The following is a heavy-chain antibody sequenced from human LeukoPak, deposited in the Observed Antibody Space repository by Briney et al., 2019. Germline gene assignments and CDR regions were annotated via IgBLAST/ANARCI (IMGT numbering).Heavy chain of an antibody. Sequence: GGSLRLSCAASGFTFSSYAMSWVRQAPGKGLEWVSYISSSSSTIYYADSVKGRFTISRDNAKNSLYLQMNSLRAEDTAVYYCARDGTYYDFWSGYFVAWGQGTLVTVSS. CDR1: GFTFSSYA. D-gene: IGHD3-3*01. J-gene: IGHJ4*02. V-gene: IGHV3-48*01. CDR3: ARDGTYYDFWSGYFVA. CDR2: ISSSSSTI.